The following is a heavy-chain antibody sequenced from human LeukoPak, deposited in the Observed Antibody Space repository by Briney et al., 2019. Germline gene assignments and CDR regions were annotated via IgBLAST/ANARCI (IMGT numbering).Heavy chain of an antibody. CDR2: ISSSSSSI. V-gene: IGHV3-21*01. J-gene: IGHJ4*02. CDR3: ARGWYYDILTGSPFDY. D-gene: IGHD3-9*01. Sequence: GGSLRLSCSGSGFTFSSYTMNWVRQAPGKGLEWASSISSSSSSISYADSVKGRFTISRDNAKNSLYLQMNSLRAEDTAVYYCARGWYYDILTGSPFDYWGQGTLVTVSS. CDR1: GFTFSSYT.